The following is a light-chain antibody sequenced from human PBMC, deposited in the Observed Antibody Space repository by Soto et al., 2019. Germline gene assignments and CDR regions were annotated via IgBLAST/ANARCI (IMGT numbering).Light chain of an antibody. Sequence: DIVMTQSPDSLAVSLGERATFNCKSSQSVLYSSNNRNYLAWYQQKPGQPPKLLIFWASTRDSGVPDRFSGSGSGTDFTLTISSLQAEDVAVYYCHQYYNIPWTFGQGTKVEIK. J-gene: IGKJ1*01. CDR3: HQYYNIPWT. CDR2: WAS. V-gene: IGKV4-1*01. CDR1: QSVLYSSNNRNY.